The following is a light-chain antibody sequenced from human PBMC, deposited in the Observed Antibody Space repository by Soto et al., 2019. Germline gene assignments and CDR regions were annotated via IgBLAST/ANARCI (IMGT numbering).Light chain of an antibody. CDR1: QSVGKY. Sequence: EIVMTQSPATLSLSPGERATLSCRASQSVGKYLVWYQQKPGQAPRLLIYGASTRATGIPARFSGSGSGTEFTLTISSLQSEDFAVYYCQQCNNWPLITFGQGTRLEI. CDR3: QQCNNWPLIT. J-gene: IGKJ5*01. V-gene: IGKV3-15*01. CDR2: GAS.